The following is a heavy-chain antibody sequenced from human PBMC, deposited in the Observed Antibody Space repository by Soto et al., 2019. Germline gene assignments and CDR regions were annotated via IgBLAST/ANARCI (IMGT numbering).Heavy chain of an antibody. CDR1: GFTFSSYA. D-gene: IGHD2-15*01. Sequence: EVQLLESGGGLVQPGGSLRLSCAASGFTFSSYAMSWVRQAPGKGLEWVSAISGSGGSTYYADSVKGRFTISRDNSKNTLYLQMNSLRAEDTAGYYCAKDPGTYCRCGSCRGGGFDPWGQGTLVTVFS. CDR3: AKDPGTYCRCGSCRGGGFDP. V-gene: IGHV3-23*01. J-gene: IGHJ5*02. CDR2: ISGSGGST.